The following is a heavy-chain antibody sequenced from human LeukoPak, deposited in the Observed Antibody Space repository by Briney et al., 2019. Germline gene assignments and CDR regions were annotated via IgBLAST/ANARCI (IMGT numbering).Heavy chain of an antibody. D-gene: IGHD2-2*01. CDR1: GFTFSTYA. CDR2: ISFSSGST. V-gene: IGHV3-23*01. CDR3: AKTKGSTRLAPFDC. J-gene: IGHJ4*02. Sequence: PGGSLRLSCAASGFTFSTYAMTWVRQAPGKGLEWVSTISFSSGSTYYADSVKGRFTISRDNSKNTLYLQMNSLRAEDTAVYYCAKTKGSTRLAPFDCWGQGTLVTVSS.